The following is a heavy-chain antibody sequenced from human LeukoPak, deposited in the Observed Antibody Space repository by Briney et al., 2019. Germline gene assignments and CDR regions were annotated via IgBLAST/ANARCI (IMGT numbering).Heavy chain of an antibody. CDR2: IYPNSGGT. CDR1: GYTFTGYY. Sequence: ASVKVSYKASGYTFTGYYMHRVRQAPGQGIEWVGWIYPNSGGTNYAQKCQGTVTMTRHTSISTASMELSRLRSDDTAVYYCARLSGDSSWTGWGQGTLVPVSS. J-gene: IGHJ4*02. V-gene: IGHV1-2*02. D-gene: IGHD6-13*01. CDR3: ARLSGDSSWTG.